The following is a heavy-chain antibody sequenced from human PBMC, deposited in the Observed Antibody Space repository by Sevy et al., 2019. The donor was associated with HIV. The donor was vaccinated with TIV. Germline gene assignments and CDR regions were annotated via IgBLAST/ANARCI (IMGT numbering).Heavy chain of an antibody. J-gene: IGHJ3*02. V-gene: IGHV3-9*01. CDR1: GFTFDDYA. CDR2: ISWNSGSI. CDR3: AKIDYYDSSGYDDAFDI. D-gene: IGHD3-22*01. Sequence: GGSLRLSCAASGFTFDDYAMHWVRQAPGKGLEWVSGISWNSGSIGYADSVKGRFTISRDNAKNSLYLQMNSLRAEDTAWYDDAKIDYYDSSGYDDAFDIWGQGTMVTVSS.